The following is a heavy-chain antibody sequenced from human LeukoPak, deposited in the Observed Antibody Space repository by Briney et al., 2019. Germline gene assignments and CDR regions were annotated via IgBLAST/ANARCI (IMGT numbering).Heavy chain of an antibody. D-gene: IGHD4-17*01. V-gene: IGHV3-48*01. J-gene: IGHJ4*02. CDR3: AKGSAVTRY. CDR1: GFTFSSYS. Sequence: GGSLRLSCAASGFTFSSYSMNWVRQAPGKGLEWVSYISSSSSTIYYADSVKGRFTISRDNSKNTLYLQMNSLRAEDTAVYYCAKGSAVTRYWGQGTLVTVSS. CDR2: ISSSSSTI.